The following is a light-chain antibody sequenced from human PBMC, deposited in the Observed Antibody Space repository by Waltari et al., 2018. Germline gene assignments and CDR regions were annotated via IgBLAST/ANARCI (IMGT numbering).Light chain of an antibody. CDR3: QTWGTGIPVV. Sequence: QLVLTQSPSASASLGASVKLTCTLSSGHSSHAIAWHQQQPEKGPRFLMKVKSDGSHKKGDGIPDRFSGSSSGAERFLTSSSLQSEDEADYYCQTWGTGIPVVFGGGTKVTVL. CDR2: VKSDGSH. CDR1: SGHSSHA. J-gene: IGLJ2*01. V-gene: IGLV4-69*01.